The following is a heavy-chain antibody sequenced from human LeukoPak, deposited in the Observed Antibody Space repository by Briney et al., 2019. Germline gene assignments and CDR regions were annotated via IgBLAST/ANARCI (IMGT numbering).Heavy chain of an antibody. J-gene: IGHJ4*02. V-gene: IGHV3-23*01. CDR3: AKEMAYYYDSSGPLY. CDR1: GFTFSNYA. Sequence: PGGSLRLSCGASGFTFSNYAMSWVRQAPGKGLEWVSSISDSGGSTYYADSVKGRFTISRDNSKNTLYLQMNSLRAEDTAVYYCAKEMAYYYDSSGPLYWGQGTLVTVSS. CDR2: ISDSGGST. D-gene: IGHD3-22*01.